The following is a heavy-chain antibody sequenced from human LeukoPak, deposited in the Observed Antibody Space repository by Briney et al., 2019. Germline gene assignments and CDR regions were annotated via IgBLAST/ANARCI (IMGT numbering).Heavy chain of an antibody. CDR1: GGSISSYY. V-gene: IGHV4-59*08. D-gene: IGHD3-10*01. J-gene: IGHJ4*02. CDR2: IYHSGST. Sequence: SQTLSLTCIVSGGSISSYYWSWIRQPPGKGLEWIGHIYHSGSTNYNPSLKSRVTILVDTSKNQFSLKLSSVTAADTAVYYCARHWLDSGTPDRFDYWGQGTLVTVSS. CDR3: ARHWLDSGTPDRFDY.